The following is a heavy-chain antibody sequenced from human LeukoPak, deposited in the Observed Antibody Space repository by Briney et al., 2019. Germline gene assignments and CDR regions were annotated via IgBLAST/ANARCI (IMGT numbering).Heavy chain of an antibody. J-gene: IGHJ4*02. V-gene: IGHV4-59*01. CDR2: IYYSGST. Sequence: PSETLSLTCTVSGDSISSYYWSWIRQPRGKGLEWIGYIYYSGSTNYNPSLKSRVTISVDTSKNQFSLRLSSVTAADTAVYYCARVNYYDSSGADYWGLGTLVTVSS. D-gene: IGHD3-22*01. CDR1: GDSISSYY. CDR3: ARVNYYDSSGADY.